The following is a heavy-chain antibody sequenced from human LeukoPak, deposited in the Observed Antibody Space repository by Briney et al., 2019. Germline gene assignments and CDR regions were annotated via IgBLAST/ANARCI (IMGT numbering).Heavy chain of an antibody. Sequence: GGSLRLSCAASGFTFSSYGMHWVRQAPGQGLEWMGVINPSGGSTSYAQTFQGRVTMTRDTSTSTFYMELSSLRSEDTAVYYCARRYLTCSHGSCWESFDYWGQGTLVTISS. CDR1: GFTFSSYG. D-gene: IGHD2-15*01. V-gene: IGHV1-46*01. CDR3: ARRYLTCSHGSCWESFDY. CDR2: INPSGGST. J-gene: IGHJ4*02.